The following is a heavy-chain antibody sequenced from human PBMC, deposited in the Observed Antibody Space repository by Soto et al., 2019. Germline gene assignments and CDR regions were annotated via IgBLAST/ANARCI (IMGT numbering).Heavy chain of an antibody. CDR2: IWYDGSNK. CDR1: GFTFSSYG. J-gene: IGHJ4*02. CDR3: ASGCSGGSCYSEGPYFDY. D-gene: IGHD2-15*01. Sequence: PGGSLRLSCAASGFTFSSYGMHWVRQAPGKGLEWVAVIWYDGSNKYYADSVKGRFTISRDNSKNTLYLQMNSLRAEDTAVYYCASGCSGGSCYSEGPYFDYWGQGTLVTVSS. V-gene: IGHV3-33*01.